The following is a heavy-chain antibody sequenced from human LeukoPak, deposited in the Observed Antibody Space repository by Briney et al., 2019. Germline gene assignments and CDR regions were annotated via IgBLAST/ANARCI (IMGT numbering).Heavy chain of an antibody. V-gene: IGHV3-33*01. CDR1: GFTFSSYG. CDR2: IWYDGSNK. CDR3: ARDRAERYFDY. Sequence: GGSLRLSCAASGFTFSSYGMHWVRQAPGKGLEWVAFIWYDGSNKYYADSVKGQFTISRDKSKNTLYLQMNSLRGEDTAVYYCARDRAERYFDYWGQGALVTVSS. J-gene: IGHJ4*02. D-gene: IGHD3-10*01.